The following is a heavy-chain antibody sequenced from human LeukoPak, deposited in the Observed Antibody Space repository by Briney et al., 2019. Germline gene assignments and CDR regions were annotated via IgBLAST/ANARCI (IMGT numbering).Heavy chain of an antibody. CDR3: AGSGGSYLVRTLPTYDY. CDR1: GGSISNSFFY. Sequence: SETLSLTCTVSGGSISNSFFYWGWIRQPPGKGLEWIGRIYTSGSTNYNPSLKSRVTISVDTSKNQFSLKLSSVTAADTAVYYCAGSGGSYLVRTLPTYDYWGQGTLVTVSS. D-gene: IGHD3-16*02. CDR2: IYTSGST. V-gene: IGHV4-61*02. J-gene: IGHJ4*02.